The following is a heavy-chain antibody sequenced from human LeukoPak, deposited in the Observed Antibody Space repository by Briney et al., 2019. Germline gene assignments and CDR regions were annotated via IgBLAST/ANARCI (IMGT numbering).Heavy chain of an antibody. CDR1: GGTFSSYD. CDR3: ARGRLWFGEYGGYYFDY. Sequence: GASVKVSCKASGGTFSSYDINWVRQATGQGLEWMGWMNPNSGNTGYAQKFQGRVTMTRNTSISTAYMELSSLRSEDTAVYYCARGRLWFGEYGGYYFDYWGQGTLVTVSS. J-gene: IGHJ4*02. D-gene: IGHD3-10*01. CDR2: MNPNSGNT. V-gene: IGHV1-8*02.